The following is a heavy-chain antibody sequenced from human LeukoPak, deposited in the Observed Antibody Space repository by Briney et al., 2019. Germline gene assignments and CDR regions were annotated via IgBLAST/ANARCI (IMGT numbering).Heavy chain of an antibody. J-gene: IGHJ6*03. CDR1: GGSISSGSYY. CDR3: ARARPHYYMDV. V-gene: IGHV4-61*02. CDR2: IYTSGST. Sequence: SQTLSLTCTVSGGSISSGSYYWSWIWQPAGKGLEWIGRIYTSGSTNYNPSLKSRVTISVDTSKNQFSLKLSSVTAADTAVYYCARARPHYYMDVWGKGTTVTVSS. D-gene: IGHD6-6*01.